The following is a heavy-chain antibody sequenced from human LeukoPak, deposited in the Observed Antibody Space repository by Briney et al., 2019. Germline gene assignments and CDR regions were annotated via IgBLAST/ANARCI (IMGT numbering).Heavy chain of an antibody. D-gene: IGHD3-16*01. CDR1: GFTFSSYA. J-gene: IGHJ4*02. V-gene: IGHV3-30*02. CDR3: AKDVAYTFDY. Sequence: GGSLRLSCAASGFTFSSYAMHWVRQAPGKGLEWVAYIHYDGYTTNYADSVKGRFTISRENSRNTLYLQMSSLRTEDTAVYYCAKDVAYTFDYWGQGTLVTVSS. CDR2: IHYDGYTT.